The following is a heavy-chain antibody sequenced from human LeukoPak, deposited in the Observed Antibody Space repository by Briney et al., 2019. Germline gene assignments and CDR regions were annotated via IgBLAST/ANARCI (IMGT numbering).Heavy chain of an antibody. D-gene: IGHD5-24*01. V-gene: IGHV1-69*04. CDR2: IIPILGIA. CDR1: GSTFSSYA. J-gene: IGHJ4*02. Sequence: SVKVSCKASGSTFSSYAISWVRQAPGQGLEWMGRIIPILGIANYAQKFQGRVTITADKSTSTAYMELSSLRSEDTAVYYCARLVEMATALIFDYWGQGTLVTVSS. CDR3: ARLVEMATALIFDY.